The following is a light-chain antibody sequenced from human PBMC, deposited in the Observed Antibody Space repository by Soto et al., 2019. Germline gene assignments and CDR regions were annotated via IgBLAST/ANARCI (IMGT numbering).Light chain of an antibody. J-gene: IGKJ1*01. CDR2: DAS. CDR1: QSVRSSH. Sequence: EIVLTQSPGTLSLSRGERATLSCRASQSVRSSHLAWYQQKPGQAPRLLIYDASNRATGIPARFSGSGSGTDFTLTISSLEPEDFAVHYCQQRSNWPLTFGQGTKVDIK. CDR3: QQRSNWPLT. V-gene: IGKV3-11*01.